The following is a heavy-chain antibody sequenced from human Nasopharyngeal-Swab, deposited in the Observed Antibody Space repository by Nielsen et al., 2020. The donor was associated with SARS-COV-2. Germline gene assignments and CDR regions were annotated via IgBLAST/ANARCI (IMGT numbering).Heavy chain of an antibody. J-gene: IGHJ4*02. CDR2: ISSSSSYI. V-gene: IGHV3-21*01. CDR1: GFTFDDYA. Sequence: GGSLRLSCAASGFTFDDYAMHWVRQAPGKGLEWVSSISSSSSYIYYADSVKGRFTISRDKAKNSLYLQMNSLRAEDTAVYYCATHSGYSGYDPFDYWGQGTLVTVSS. CDR3: ATHSGYSGYDPFDY. D-gene: IGHD5-12*01.